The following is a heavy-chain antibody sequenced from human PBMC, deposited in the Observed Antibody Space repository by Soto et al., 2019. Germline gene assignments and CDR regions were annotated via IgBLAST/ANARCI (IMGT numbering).Heavy chain of an antibody. Sequence: PGGVLRLTCAASGFPLSSYNMNWVRQAPGKGLEWVASISASSSIYYADSMKGRFTISRDNAKNSLYLHMNDLRAEDTAVYYCARDDGGYRYGRRQYHLDSWGQGTVVTVSS. J-gene: IGHJ4*02. D-gene: IGHD5-18*01. CDR2: ISASSSI. CDR3: ARDDGGYRYGRRQYHLDS. CDR1: GFPLSSYN. V-gene: IGHV3-21*01.